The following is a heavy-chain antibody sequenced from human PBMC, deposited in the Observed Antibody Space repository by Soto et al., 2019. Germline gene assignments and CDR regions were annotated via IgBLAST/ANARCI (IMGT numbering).Heavy chain of an antibody. D-gene: IGHD3-22*01. CDR3: ARERDSSGYYPPGNWFDP. Sequence: SETLSLTCTVSGGSISSGDYYWSWIRQPPGKGLEWIGYIYYSGSTYYNPSLKSRVTISVDTSKNQFSLKLSSVTAADTAVYYCARERDSSGYYPPGNWFDPWGRGTLVTVSS. CDR1: GGSISSGDYY. CDR2: IYYSGST. V-gene: IGHV4-30-4*01. J-gene: IGHJ5*02.